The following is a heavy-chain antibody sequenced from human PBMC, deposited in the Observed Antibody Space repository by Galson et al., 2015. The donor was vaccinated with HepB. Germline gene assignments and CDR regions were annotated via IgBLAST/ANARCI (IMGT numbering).Heavy chain of an antibody. CDR2: FDPEDGET. J-gene: IGHJ4*02. Sequence: SVKVSCKVSGDTLTELSMHWVRQAPGKGLEWMGGFDPEDGETIYAQRFQGRVTMTEDTSTDKSYMELSSLRSEDTAVYYCATLRFLNLEYFDYWGQGTLVTVSS. CDR3: ATLRFLNLEYFDY. V-gene: IGHV1-24*01. D-gene: IGHD3-3*01. CDR1: GDTLTELS.